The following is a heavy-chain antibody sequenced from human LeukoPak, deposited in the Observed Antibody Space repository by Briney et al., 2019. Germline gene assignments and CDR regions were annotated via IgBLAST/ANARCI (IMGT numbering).Heavy chain of an antibody. D-gene: IGHD1-1*01. V-gene: IGHV3-13*01. CDR1: GFTFSDYD. CDR3: ARVAKERVGGVYYFDY. Sequence: PGGSLRLSCAASGFTFSDYDMHWVRQATGKGLEWVSAIGTAGDTYYTGSVNGRFTISRENAKSSLYLQMNSLRAGDTAVYYCARVAKERVGGVYYFDYWGQGTLVTVSS. J-gene: IGHJ4*02. CDR2: IGTAGDT.